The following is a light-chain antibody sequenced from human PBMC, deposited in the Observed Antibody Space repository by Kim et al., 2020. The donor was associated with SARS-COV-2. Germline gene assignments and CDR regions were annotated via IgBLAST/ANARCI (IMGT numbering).Light chain of an antibody. CDR2: RNN. CDR3: AAWDDSLSVWM. Sequence: QSVLTQPPSASGTPGQRVTISCSGSSSNIGSNYVYWYQQLPGTAPKLLIYRNNQRPSGVSDRFSGSKSGTSASLAISGLRSEDEADYYCAAWDDSLSVWMFGGGTKLTVL. CDR1: SSNIGSNY. J-gene: IGLJ3*02. V-gene: IGLV1-47*01.